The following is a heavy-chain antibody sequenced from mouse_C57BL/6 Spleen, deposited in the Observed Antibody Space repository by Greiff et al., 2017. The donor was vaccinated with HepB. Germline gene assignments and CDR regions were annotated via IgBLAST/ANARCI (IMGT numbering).Heavy chain of an antibody. CDR3: TRDGIAGDYFDY. J-gene: IGHJ2*01. V-gene: IGHV5-9-1*02. Sequence: EVKVEESGEGLVKPRGSLKLSCAASGFTFSSYAMSWVRQTPEKRLEWVAYISSGGDYIYYADTVKGRFTISRDNARNTLYLQMSSLKSEDTAMYYCTRDGIAGDYFDYWGQGTTLTVSS. D-gene: IGHD2-3*01. CDR1: GFTFSSYA. CDR2: ISSGGDYI.